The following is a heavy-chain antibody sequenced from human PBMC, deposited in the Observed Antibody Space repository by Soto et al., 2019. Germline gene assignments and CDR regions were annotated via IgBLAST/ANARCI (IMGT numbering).Heavy chain of an antibody. Sequence: QVQLQESGPGLVKPSQTLSLTCYVSGGSITSGGYSWTWIRHHPGKAMQWIGYIFDSGRAYYNPSLKRRLTLAVDTGKNLFSLELSSVTAADTAVYYCARGSGYYRNFDTSGQGTLVSVSS. CDR2: IFDSGRA. CDR3: ARGSGYYRNFDT. D-gene: IGHD3-3*01. V-gene: IGHV4-31*02. CDR1: GGSITSGGYS. J-gene: IGHJ4*02.